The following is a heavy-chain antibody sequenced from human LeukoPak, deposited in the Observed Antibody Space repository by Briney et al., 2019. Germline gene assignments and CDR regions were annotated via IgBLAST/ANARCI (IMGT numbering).Heavy chain of an antibody. D-gene: IGHD3-22*01. Sequence: GGSLRLSCAASGFTFSSYWMHWVRQAPGKGLVWVSRINSDGSSTSYADSVKGRFTISRDNAKNTLYLQMNSLKAEDTAVYYCAREDSSGYYHGAFDIWGQGTMVTVSS. CDR2: INSDGSST. V-gene: IGHV3-74*01. CDR1: GFTFSSYW. CDR3: AREDSSGYYHGAFDI. J-gene: IGHJ3*02.